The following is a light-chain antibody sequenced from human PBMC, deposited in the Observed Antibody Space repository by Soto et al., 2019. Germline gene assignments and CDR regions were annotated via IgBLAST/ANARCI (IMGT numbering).Light chain of an antibody. Sequence: DIQMTQSPSSLSAAIGDRVTITCRASQSIKNYLNWYQHKPGVAPKLLIFGASNLESGVPSRFSGSGSGTEFTLSISSLQPEDFATYYCQQGYSTTPITFGQGTRLEIK. CDR3: QQGYSTTPIT. CDR1: QSIKNY. J-gene: IGKJ5*01. CDR2: GAS. V-gene: IGKV1-39*01.